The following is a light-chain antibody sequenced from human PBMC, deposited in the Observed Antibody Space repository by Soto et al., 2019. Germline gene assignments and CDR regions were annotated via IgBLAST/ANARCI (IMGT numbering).Light chain of an antibody. CDR1: ISDVGGYNY. Sequence: QSALTQPASVSGSPGQSITISCTGTISDVGGYNYVSWYQQHPGKAPKLMIFDVSNWPSGVSNRFSGSKSGYTASLTISGLQAEDEADYYCSSYTSSSTYVFGTGTKLTVL. J-gene: IGLJ1*01. CDR3: SSYTSSSTYV. V-gene: IGLV2-14*03. CDR2: DVS.